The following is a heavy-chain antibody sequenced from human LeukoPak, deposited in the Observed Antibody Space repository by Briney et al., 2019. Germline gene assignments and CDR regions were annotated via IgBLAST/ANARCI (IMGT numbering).Heavy chain of an antibody. CDR3: AKQAGRYYYDSSGYYFDY. CDR2: ISGSGGST. J-gene: IGHJ4*02. Sequence: GGSLRLSCAASGFTFSSYAMSWVRQALGKGLEWVSAISGSGGSTYYADSVKGRFTISRDNSKNTLYLQMNSLRAEDTAVYYCAKQAGRYYYDSSGYYFDYWGQGTLVTVSS. D-gene: IGHD3-22*01. CDR1: GFTFSSYA. V-gene: IGHV3-23*01.